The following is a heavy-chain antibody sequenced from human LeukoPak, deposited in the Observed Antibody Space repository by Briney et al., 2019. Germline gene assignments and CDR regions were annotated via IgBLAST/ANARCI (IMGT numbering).Heavy chain of an antibody. CDR3: ASGEVRITMIVVVILDY. V-gene: IGHV1-69*04. CDR1: GGTFSSYA. D-gene: IGHD3-22*01. Sequence: ASLKVSCKASGGTFSSYAISWVRQAPGQGLEWMGRIIPILGIANYAQKFQGRVTITADKSTSTAYMELSSLRSEDTAVYYCASGEVRITMIVVVILDYWGQGTLVTVSS. CDR2: IIPILGIA. J-gene: IGHJ4*02.